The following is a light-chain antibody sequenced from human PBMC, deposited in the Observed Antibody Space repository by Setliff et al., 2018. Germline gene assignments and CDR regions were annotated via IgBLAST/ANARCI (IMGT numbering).Light chain of an antibody. V-gene: IGKV3-11*01. CDR2: DTS. Sequence: DTVLTQSPATLSLSPGERATLSCRASQDISIYLAWYQQKPGQAPRLLIYDTSHRATGIPARFSGSGSGTDFTLTISSLEPDDVAIYYCQQRKNWPPLTFGQGTRLRL. J-gene: IGKJ5*01. CDR1: QDISIY. CDR3: QQRKNWPPLT.